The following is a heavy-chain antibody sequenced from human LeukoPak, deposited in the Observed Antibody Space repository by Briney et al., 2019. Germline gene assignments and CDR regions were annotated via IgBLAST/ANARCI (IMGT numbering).Heavy chain of an antibody. CDR3: ARDLRGSKYSRGGGSYMDV. Sequence: SETLSLTCTVSGGSISSSSYYWGWIRQPAGKGLEWIGSIHYSGSTYYNPSLKSRVTISVDTSKNQFSLKLSSVTAADTAVYYCARDLRGSKYSRGGGSYMDVWGKGTTVTVSS. V-gene: IGHV4-39*07. CDR2: IHYSGST. CDR1: GGSISSSSYY. J-gene: IGHJ6*03. D-gene: IGHD6-19*01.